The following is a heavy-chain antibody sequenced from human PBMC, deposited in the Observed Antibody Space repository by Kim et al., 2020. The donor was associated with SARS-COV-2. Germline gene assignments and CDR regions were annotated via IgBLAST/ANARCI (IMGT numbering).Heavy chain of an antibody. D-gene: IGHD1-26*01. Sequence: GGSLRLSCAASGFTFSSYGMHWVRQAPGKGLEWVAVISYDGSNKYYADSVKGRFTISRDNSKNTLYLQMNSLRAEDTAVYYCAKGRRRASRGTGSPEKNDAFDIWGQGTMVTVSS. CDR1: GFTFSSYG. CDR2: ISYDGSNK. CDR3: AKGRRRASRGTGSPEKNDAFDI. J-gene: IGHJ3*02. V-gene: IGHV3-30*18.